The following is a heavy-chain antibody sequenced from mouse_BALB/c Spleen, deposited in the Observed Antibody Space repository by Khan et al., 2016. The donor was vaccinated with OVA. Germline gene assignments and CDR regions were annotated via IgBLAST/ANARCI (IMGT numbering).Heavy chain of an antibody. CDR2: IYHSGSI. D-gene: IGHD2-1*01. J-gene: IGHJ4*01. CDR1: GYSITSGYS. Sequence: EVQLQESGPDLVKPSQSLSLTCTVTGYSITSGYSWHWIRQFPGNKLEWMGYIYHSGSINYNPSLKSRFSITRDTSKNLFFLQLTSVTTEDTATYYCARDGNDMDYWGQGTSVTVSS. CDR3: ARDGNDMDY. V-gene: IGHV3-1*02.